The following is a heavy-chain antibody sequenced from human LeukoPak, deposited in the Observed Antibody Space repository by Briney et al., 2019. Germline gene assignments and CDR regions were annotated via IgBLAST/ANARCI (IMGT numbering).Heavy chain of an antibody. CDR2: INPKSGAT. J-gene: IGHJ6*02. CDR1: EYTFAGSY. CDR3: ARVQYNSDLQDPYYYFGMDV. V-gene: IGHV1-2*02. Sequence: ASVKVSCKASEYTFAGSYIHWVRQAPGQGLEWMGWINPKSGATNYAQQFQGRVTMTRDTSTSTAYTDLSRLRSDDTAVYYCARVQYNSDLQDPYYYFGMDVWGQGTTVIVSS. D-gene: IGHD1-20*01.